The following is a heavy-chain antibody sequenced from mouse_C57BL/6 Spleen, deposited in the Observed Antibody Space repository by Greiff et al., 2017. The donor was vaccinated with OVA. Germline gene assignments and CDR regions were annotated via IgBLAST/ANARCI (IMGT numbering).Heavy chain of an antibody. CDR3: ARDSSGYPFAY. V-gene: IGHV2-2*01. D-gene: IGHD3-2*02. CDR2: IWSGGST. Sequence: VMLVESGPGLVQPSQSLSITCTVSGFSLTSYGVHWVRQSPGKGLEWLGVIWSGGSTDYNAAFISRLSISKDNSKSQVFFKMNSLQADDTAIYYCARDSSGYPFAYWGQGTLVTVSA. CDR1: GFSLTSYG. J-gene: IGHJ3*01.